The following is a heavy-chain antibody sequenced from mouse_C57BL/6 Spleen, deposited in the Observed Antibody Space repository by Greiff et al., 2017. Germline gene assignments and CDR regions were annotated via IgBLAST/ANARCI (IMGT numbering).Heavy chain of an antibody. CDR2: IDPSDSET. CDR3: ARYDDYGYAMDY. Sequence: QVQLQQSGAELVRPGSSVKLSCKASGYTFTSYWMHWVKQRPIQGLEWIGNIDPSDSETHYNQKFKDKATLTVDKSSSTAYMQLSSLTSEDSAVYYCARYDDYGYAMDYWGQGTSVTVSS. D-gene: IGHD2-3*01. V-gene: IGHV1-52*01. CDR1: GYTFTSYW. J-gene: IGHJ4*01.